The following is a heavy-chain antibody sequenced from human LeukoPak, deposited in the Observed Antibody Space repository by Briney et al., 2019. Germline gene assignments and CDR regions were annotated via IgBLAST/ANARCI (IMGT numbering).Heavy chain of an antibody. V-gene: IGHV1-2*02. CDR1: GYTVIGFQ. J-gene: IGHJ4*02. CDR3: ARDLSAVVGII. D-gene: IGHD2-2*01. CDR2: INPNNGDT. Sequence: ASVKVSCKAAGYTVIGFQLHWVRQAPGQGLEWMGWINPNNGDTKYAQKFQGRVTMTRDTSISTAYMELSRLRSDDTAVYYCARDLSAVVGIIWGQGSLVTVSS.